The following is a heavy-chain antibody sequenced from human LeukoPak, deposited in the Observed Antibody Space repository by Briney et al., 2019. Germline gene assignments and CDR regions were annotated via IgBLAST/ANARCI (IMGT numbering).Heavy chain of an antibody. V-gene: IGHV3-21*01. CDR3: ASHDAYYYDSSGYTRANWFDP. Sequence: GGSLRLSCAASGFTFSSYSMNWVRQAPGKGLGWVSSISSSSSYIYYADSVKGRFTISRDNAKNSLYLQMNSLRAEDTAVYYCASHDAYYYDSSGYTRANWFDPWGQGTLVTVSS. J-gene: IGHJ5*02. D-gene: IGHD3-22*01. CDR1: GFTFSSYS. CDR2: ISSSSSYI.